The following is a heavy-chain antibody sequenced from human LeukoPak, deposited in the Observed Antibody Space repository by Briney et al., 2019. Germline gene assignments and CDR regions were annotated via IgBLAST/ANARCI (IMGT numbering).Heavy chain of an antibody. D-gene: IGHD5-18*01. Sequence: SETLSLTCTVSGGSISSYYWSWIRQPPGKGLEWIEYIYYSGSTNYNPSLKSRVTISVDTSKNQFSLKLSSVTAADTAVYYCARDRSSGYSYGWWEVDAFDIWGQGTMVTVSS. V-gene: IGHV4-59*01. CDR2: IYYSGST. CDR1: GGSISSYY. J-gene: IGHJ3*02. CDR3: ARDRSSGYSYGWWEVDAFDI.